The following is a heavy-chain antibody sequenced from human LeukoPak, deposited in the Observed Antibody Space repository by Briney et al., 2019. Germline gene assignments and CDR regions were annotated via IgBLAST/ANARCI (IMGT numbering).Heavy chain of an antibody. V-gene: IGHV4-34*01. Sequence: NPSETLSLTCNVSGGSFNGYYWTWIRQPPGKGLEWIAEINHIGTTNHNPSLKSRVSVSTDTSKNQFFLRLTSVTAADTALYYCARLVVTVPQNHYYMDVWGEGTTVTVSS. CDR1: GGSFNGYY. CDR2: INHIGTT. J-gene: IGHJ6*03. D-gene: IGHD2-21*02. CDR3: ARLVVTVPQNHYYMDV.